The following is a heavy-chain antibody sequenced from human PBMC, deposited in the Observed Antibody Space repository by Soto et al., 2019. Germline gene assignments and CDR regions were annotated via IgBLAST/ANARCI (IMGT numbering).Heavy chain of an antibody. CDR3: ARDLGSGSYYFDY. Sequence: ASLKVSCKASGYTFTGYYMHWVRQAPGQGLEWMGWINANSGGTNYAQKFQGWVTMTRDTSISTAYMELSRLRSDDTAVYYCARDLGSGSYYFDYWGQGTLVTVSS. J-gene: IGHJ4*02. CDR2: INANSGGT. D-gene: IGHD3-10*01. CDR1: GYTFTGYY. V-gene: IGHV1-2*04.